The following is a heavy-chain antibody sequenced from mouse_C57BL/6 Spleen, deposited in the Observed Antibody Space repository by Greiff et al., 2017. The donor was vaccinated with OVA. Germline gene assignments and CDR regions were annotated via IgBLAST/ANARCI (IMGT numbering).Heavy chain of an antibody. CDR2: ISGGGGNT. J-gene: IGHJ2*01. Sequence: EVQLVESGGGLVKPGGSLKLSCAASGFTFSSYTMSWVRQTPEKRLEWVATISGGGGNTYYPDSVKGRFTISRDNAKNTLYLQMSSLRSEDTALYYCARRAGYYGYDAIDDWGPGTTLTVSS. D-gene: IGHD2-2*01. CDR1: GFTFSSYT. V-gene: IGHV5-9*01. CDR3: ARRAGYYGYDAIDD.